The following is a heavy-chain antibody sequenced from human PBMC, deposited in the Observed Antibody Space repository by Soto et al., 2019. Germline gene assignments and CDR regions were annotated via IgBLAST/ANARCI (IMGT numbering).Heavy chain of an antibody. V-gene: IGHV3-66*01. CDR2: IYSGGST. CDR3: VRDDIGVGIDY. J-gene: IGHJ4*02. Sequence: GGSLRLSCAASGFTFSSYWMSWVRQAPGKGLEWVSVIYSGGSTYYADSVKGRFTISRDNAKNTLYLQMNSLRAEGTAVYYCVRDDIGVGIDYWGLGALVTVSS. D-gene: IGHD1-26*01. CDR1: GFTFSSYW.